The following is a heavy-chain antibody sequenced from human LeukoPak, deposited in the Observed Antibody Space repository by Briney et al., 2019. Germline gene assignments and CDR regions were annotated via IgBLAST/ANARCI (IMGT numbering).Heavy chain of an antibody. CDR2: INPNSGGT. V-gene: IGHV1-2*02. CDR3: ARERHCSSTSCLYYYYGMDV. CDR1: GYTFTDYY. Sequence: ASVKVSCKASGYTFTDYYMHWVRQAPGQGLEWMGWINPNSGGTNYAQKFQGRVTMTRDTSISTAYMELSRLRSDDTAVYYCARERHCSSTSCLYYYYGMDVWGQGTTVTVSS. D-gene: IGHD2-2*01. J-gene: IGHJ6*02.